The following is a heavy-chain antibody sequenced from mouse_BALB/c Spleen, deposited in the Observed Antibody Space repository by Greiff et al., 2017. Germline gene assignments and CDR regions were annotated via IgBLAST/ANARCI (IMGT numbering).Heavy chain of an antibody. CDR3: ARSYYRYEDYFDY. D-gene: IGHD2-14*01. V-gene: IGHV1-14*01. CDR2: INPYNDGT. J-gene: IGHJ2*01. CDR1: GYTFTSYV. Sequence: VQLKQSGPELVKPGASVKMSCKASGYTFTSYVMHWVKQKPGQGLEWIGYINPYNDGTKYNEKFKGKATLTSDKSSSTAYMELSSLTSEDSAVYYCARSYYRYEDYFDYWGQGTTLTVSS.